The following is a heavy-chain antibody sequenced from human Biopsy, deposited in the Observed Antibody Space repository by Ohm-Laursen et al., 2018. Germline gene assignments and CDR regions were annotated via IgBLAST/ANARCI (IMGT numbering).Heavy chain of an antibody. D-gene: IGHD4-17*01. J-gene: IGHJ4*02. Sequence: SLRLSCAATGFTFSSYAMTWFRQAPGEGLVWVSTISGNSDIIYDTDSVKGRFTISRDNSKNTLYLQMNSLRADDTAVYYCALAAAQTVTHFDYWGQGTLVTVSS. CDR1: GFTFSSYA. CDR3: ALAAAQTVTHFDY. V-gene: IGHV3-23*01. CDR2: ISGNSDII.